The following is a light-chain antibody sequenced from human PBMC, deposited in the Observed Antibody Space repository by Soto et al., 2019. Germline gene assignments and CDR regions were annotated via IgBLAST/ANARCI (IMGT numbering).Light chain of an antibody. V-gene: IGLV1-44*01. J-gene: IGLJ1*01. CDR2: SDH. CDR3: AAWDDSLGGYV. Sequence: QSVLTQPPSASGTPGQRVTISCSGSSSNIGSNAVTWYQHFPGTAPKVLIYSDHQRPSGVPDRFSGSKSGTSASLAISGLRAEDEADYYCAAWDDSLGGYVFGPGTKLTVL. CDR1: SSNIGSNA.